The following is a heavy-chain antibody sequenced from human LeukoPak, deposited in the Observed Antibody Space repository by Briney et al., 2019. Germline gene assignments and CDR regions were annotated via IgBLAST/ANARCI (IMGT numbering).Heavy chain of an antibody. J-gene: IGHJ5*02. CDR2: ISSSSSYI. V-gene: IGHV3-21*01. CDR3: ARDRYSSSSEFDP. CDR1: GFTFSSYS. D-gene: IGHD6-13*01. Sequence: GGSLRLSCAASGFTFSSYSMNWVRQAPGKGLEWVSSISSSSSYIYYADSVKGRFTISRDNAKNSLYLRMNSLRAEDTAVYYCARDRYSSSSEFDPWGQGTLVTVSS.